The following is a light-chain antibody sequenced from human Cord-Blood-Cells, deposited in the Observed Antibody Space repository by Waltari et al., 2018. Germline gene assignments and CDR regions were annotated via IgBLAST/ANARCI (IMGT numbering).Light chain of an antibody. Sequence: QSALTQPASVSGPPGQSITISCTGTSSDVGGYNYVSSYQQHPGKAPKLMMYEVSNRPSGVSNRFSGSKSGNTASLTISGLQAEDEADYYCSSYTSSSTLVVFGGGTKLTVL. CDR3: SSYTSSSTLVV. J-gene: IGLJ2*01. V-gene: IGLV2-14*01. CDR2: EVS. CDR1: SSDVGGYNY.